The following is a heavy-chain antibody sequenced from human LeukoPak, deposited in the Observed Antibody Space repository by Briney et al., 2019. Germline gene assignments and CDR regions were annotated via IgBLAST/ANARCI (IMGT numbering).Heavy chain of an antibody. CDR2: INPNSGGT. D-gene: IGHD6-19*01. CDR1: GYTFTGYY. CDR3: ARGDSSGWYPVSFLRFDY. Sequence: GASVKVSCKASGYTFTGYYMHWVRQAPGQGLEWMGWINPNSGGTNYAQKFQGRVTMTRDTSISTAYMELSRLGSDDTAVYYCARGDSSGWYPVSFLRFDYWGQGTLVIVSS. J-gene: IGHJ4*02. V-gene: IGHV1-2*02.